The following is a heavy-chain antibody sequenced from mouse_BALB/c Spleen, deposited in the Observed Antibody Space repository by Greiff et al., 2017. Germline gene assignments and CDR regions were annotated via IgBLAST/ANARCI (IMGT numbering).Heavy chain of an antibody. CDR1: GYSFTDYI. J-gene: IGHJ2*01. CDR2: INPYYGST. V-gene: IGHV1-39*01. Sequence: VQLQQTGPELVKPGASVKISCTASGYSFTDYIMLWVQQSHGKSLEWIGNINPYYGSTSYNLKFKGKATLTVDKSSSTAYMQLNSLTSEDSAVYYCASSGLSMITGFDYWGQGTTLTVSS. D-gene: IGHD2-4*01. CDR3: ASSGLSMITGFDY.